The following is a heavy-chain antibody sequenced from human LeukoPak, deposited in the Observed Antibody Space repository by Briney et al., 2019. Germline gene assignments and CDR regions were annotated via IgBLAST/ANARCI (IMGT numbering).Heavy chain of an antibody. CDR1: GESFSGYY. CDR2: INHSGTT. J-gene: IGHJ4*02. D-gene: IGHD3-22*01. Sequence: WETLSLTCAVYGESFSGYYWSWIRQPPGKGLEWIGEINHSGTTNYNPSLKSRYTISVDTPKNQFSLKLSSVTAADTAVYFCASVDYDSSGYYFDYWGQGTLVTVSS. CDR3: ASVDYDSSGYYFDY. V-gene: IGHV4-34*01.